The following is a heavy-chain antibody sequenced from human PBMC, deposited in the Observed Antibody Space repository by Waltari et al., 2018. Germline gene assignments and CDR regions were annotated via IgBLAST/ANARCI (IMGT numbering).Heavy chain of an antibody. Sequence: QVQLVESGGGLVKPGGSLRLSCSASGFPFSDYYMSWIRQAPGKGLEWVSYISSSGSTRYYADSVKGRFTISRDNAKNSLYLQMNSLRAEDTAVYYCARDLKYSSSPNALDYWGQGTLVTVSS. J-gene: IGHJ4*02. CDR1: GFPFSDYY. V-gene: IGHV3-11*04. CDR2: ISSSGSTR. D-gene: IGHD6-6*01. CDR3: ARDLKYSSSPNALDY.